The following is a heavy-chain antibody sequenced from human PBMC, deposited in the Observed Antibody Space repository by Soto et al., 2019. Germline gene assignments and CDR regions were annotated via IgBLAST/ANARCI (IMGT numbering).Heavy chain of an antibody. D-gene: IGHD1-26*01. CDR1: GYGFTTYA. J-gene: IGHJ6*02. V-gene: IGHV1-3*01. CDR2: INPASGHT. CDR3: GRSVVGATGEILYNAMDV. Sequence: ASVKVSWKAAGYGFTTYALHWVRQAPGQRPEWMGWINPASGHTKYSKKFQDRVTITRDTSASTGYMELSSLRSEDTAVYYCGRSVVGATGEILYNAMDVWGQGTTVTVSS.